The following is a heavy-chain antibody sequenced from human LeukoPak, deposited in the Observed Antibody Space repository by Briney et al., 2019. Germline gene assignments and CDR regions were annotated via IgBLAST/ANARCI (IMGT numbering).Heavy chain of an antibody. CDR3: ARIPGGWLQSYFDY. V-gene: IGHV5-51*01. Sequence: GESLKLSCKGSGYILTSYWIGWVRHVPGKGLEWMGIIYPGDSDTRYSPSFQGQVTISADKSISTAYLQWSSLKASDTAMYYCARIPGGWLQSYFDYWGQGTLVTVSS. CDR1: GYILTSYW. CDR2: IYPGDSDT. D-gene: IGHD5-24*01. J-gene: IGHJ4*02.